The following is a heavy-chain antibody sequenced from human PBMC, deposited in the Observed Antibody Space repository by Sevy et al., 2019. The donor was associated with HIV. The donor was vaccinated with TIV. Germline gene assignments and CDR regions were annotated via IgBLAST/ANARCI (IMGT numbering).Heavy chain of an antibody. CDR2: IRSKVNSYAQ. D-gene: IGHD1-26*01. J-gene: IGHJ6*02. V-gene: IGHV3-73*01. CDR3: TRGSSYYCGMDV. CDR1: GFTFSGSA. Sequence: GGSLRLSCAASGFTFSGSAMHWVRQASGKGLEWVGRIRSKVNSYAQAYAASMKGRLTMSRDDSKNTAYLQMNSLKTEDTAVYDCTRGSSYYCGMDVWGQGTTVTVSS.